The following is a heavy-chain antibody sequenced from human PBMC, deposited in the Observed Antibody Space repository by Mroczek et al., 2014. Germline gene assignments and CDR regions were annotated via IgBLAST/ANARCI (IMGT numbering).Heavy chain of an antibody. CDR2: INHSGST. CDR1: GGSFSGYY. D-gene: IGHD5-24*01. V-gene: IGHV4-34*01. Sequence: QVQLQQWGAGLLKPSETLSLTCAVYGGSFSGYYWSWIRQPPGKGLEWIGEINHSGSTNYNPSLKSRVTISVDTSKNQFSLKLSSVTAADTAVYYCARPEKRDGYNWIARRVRGGAFDIWGQGTMVTVSS. J-gene: IGHJ3*02. CDR3: ARPEKRDGYNWIARRVRGGAFDI.